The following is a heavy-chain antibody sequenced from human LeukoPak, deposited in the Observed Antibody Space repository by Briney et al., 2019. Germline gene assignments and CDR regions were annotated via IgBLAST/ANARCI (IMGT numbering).Heavy chain of an antibody. J-gene: IGHJ4*02. CDR2: IYYSGST. D-gene: IGHD3-10*01. V-gene: IGHV4-39*01. CDR1: GGSISSSSYY. Sequence: PSETLSLTCTVSGGSISSSSYYWGWIRQPPGKGLEWIGSIYYSGSTYYNPSLKSRVTISVDTSKNQFSLKLSSVTAADTAVYYCARWGLLRHYFDYWGQGTLVTVSS. CDR3: ARWGLLRHYFDY.